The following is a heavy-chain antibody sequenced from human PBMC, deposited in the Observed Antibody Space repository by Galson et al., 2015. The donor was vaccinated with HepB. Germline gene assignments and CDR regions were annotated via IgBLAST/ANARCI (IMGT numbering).Heavy chain of an antibody. CDR3: ARDRVRGVIIDYYYYYGMDV. D-gene: IGHD3-10*01. Sequence: SLRLSCAASGFTFSSYSMNWVRQAPGKGLEWVSSISSSSSYIYYADSVKGRFAISRDNAKNSLYLQMNSLRAEDTAVYYCARDRVRGVIIDYYYYYGMDVWGQGTTVTVSS. J-gene: IGHJ6*02. CDR2: ISSSSSYI. V-gene: IGHV3-21*01. CDR1: GFTFSSYS.